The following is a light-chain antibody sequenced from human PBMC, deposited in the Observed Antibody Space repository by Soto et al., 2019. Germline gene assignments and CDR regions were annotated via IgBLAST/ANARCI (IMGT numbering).Light chain of an antibody. V-gene: IGKV1-8*01. CDR2: AAS. CDR3: QQYYSYLRT. Sequence: AIRMTQSPSSLSASTGDRVTITCRASQGISSYLAWYQQKPGKAPKLLIYAASTLQSGVPSRFSGRGSGTDFTLTISCLQSEDFATYYCQQYYSYLRTFGQGTKVEIK. J-gene: IGKJ1*01. CDR1: QGISSY.